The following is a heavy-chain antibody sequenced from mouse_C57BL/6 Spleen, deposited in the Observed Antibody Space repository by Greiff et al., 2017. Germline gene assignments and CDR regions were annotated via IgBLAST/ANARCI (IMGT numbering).Heavy chain of an antibody. D-gene: IGHD1-1*01. V-gene: IGHV1-26*01. CDR3: AGADDSSSYYAMDY. CDR2: INPNNGGT. J-gene: IGHJ4*01. Sequence: EVQLQQSGPELVKPGASVKISCKASGYTFTDYYMNWVKQSHGQSLEWIGDINPNNGGTSYNQKFKGKATLTVDTSSSTAYMELRSLTSEGSAVYYYAGADDSSSYYAMDYWGQGTSVTVSS. CDR1: GYTFTDYY.